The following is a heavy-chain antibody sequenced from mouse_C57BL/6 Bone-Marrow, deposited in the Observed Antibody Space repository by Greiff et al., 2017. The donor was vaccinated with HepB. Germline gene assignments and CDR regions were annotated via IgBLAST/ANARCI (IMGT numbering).Heavy chain of an antibody. D-gene: IGHD1-1*01. Sequence: QVQLKESGPGLVQPSQSLSITCTVSGFSLTSYGVHWVRQSPGKGLEWLGVIWSGGSTDYNAAFISRLSISKDNSKSQVFFKMNSLQADDTAIYYCASYYGSSYAWFAYWGQGTLVTVSA. V-gene: IGHV2-2*01. CDR1: GFSLTSYG. CDR2: IWSGGST. CDR3: ASYYGSSYAWFAY. J-gene: IGHJ3*01.